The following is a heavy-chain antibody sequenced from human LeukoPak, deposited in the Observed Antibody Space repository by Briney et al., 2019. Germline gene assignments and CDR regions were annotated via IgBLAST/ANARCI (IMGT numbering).Heavy chain of an antibody. CDR3: ARGRVTMVRGVSNYYYYYGMDV. D-gene: IGHD3-10*01. J-gene: IGHJ6*04. Sequence: SETLSLTCAVYGGSFSGYYWSWIRQPPGKGLEWIGEISHSGGTNYNPSLKSRVTISVDTSKNQFSLKLSSVTAADTAVYYCARGRVTMVRGVSNYYYYYGMDVWGKGTTVTVSS. V-gene: IGHV4-34*01. CDR2: ISHSGGT. CDR1: GGSFSGYY.